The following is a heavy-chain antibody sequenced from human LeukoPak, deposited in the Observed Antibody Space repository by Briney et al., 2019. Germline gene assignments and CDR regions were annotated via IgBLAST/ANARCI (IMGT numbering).Heavy chain of an antibody. D-gene: IGHD3-10*01. CDR1: GGSLSGYY. Sequence: TSETLSLTCAVYGGSLSGYYWSWIRQPPGKGLEWIGEINHSGSTNYNPSLKSRVTISVDTSKNQFSLKLSSVTAAGTAVYYCARALKSGVIAHWGQGTLVTVSS. CDR2: INHSGST. V-gene: IGHV4-34*01. J-gene: IGHJ4*02. CDR3: ARALKSGVIAH.